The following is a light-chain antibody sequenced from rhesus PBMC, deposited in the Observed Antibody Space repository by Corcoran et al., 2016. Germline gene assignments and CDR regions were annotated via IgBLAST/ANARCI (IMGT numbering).Light chain of an antibody. J-gene: IGKJ1*01. Sequence: AIQMTQSPSSLSASVGDTVTITCRASQSIGSNLAWYQQKPGKVPNLLIYAASTWHSEVPSRFSGKGSGTDFTLTISGLQPEDVATYYCQKCDSAPWTFGQGTKVEIK. CDR3: QKCDSAPWT. V-gene: IGKV1-59*02. CDR1: QSIGSN. CDR2: AAS.